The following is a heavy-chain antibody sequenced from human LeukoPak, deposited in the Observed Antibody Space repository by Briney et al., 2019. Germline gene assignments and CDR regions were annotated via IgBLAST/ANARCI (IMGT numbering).Heavy chain of an antibody. J-gene: IGHJ6*03. V-gene: IGHV3-20*04. D-gene: IGHD1-20*01. Sequence: GGSLRLSCAASGFTFDDYGMSWVRQAPGKGLEWVSGINWNGGSTGYADSVKGRFTISRDNAKNSLYLQVNSLRAEDTALYYCARVISGGRLRSVYYYYMDVWGKGTTVTVSS. CDR2: INWNGGST. CDR1: GFTFDDYG. CDR3: ARVISGGRLRSVYYYYMDV.